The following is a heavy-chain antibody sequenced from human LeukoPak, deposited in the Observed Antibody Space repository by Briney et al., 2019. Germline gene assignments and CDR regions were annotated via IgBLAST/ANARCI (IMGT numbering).Heavy chain of an antibody. D-gene: IGHD3-10*01. J-gene: IGHJ6*02. CDR3: AGVSSVTAMDV. CDR2: ISISDSTI. CDR1: GFTLSSFE. V-gene: IGHV3-48*03. Sequence: GGSLRLSCAASGFTLSSFEMNWVRQAPGKGLEWVSYISISDSTISYADSVRGRFTISRDNAKNTLYLQMNSLRAEDTAVYYCAGVSSVTAMDVWGQGTTVTVSS.